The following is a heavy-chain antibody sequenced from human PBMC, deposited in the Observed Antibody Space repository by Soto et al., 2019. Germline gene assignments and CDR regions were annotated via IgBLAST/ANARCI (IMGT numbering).Heavy chain of an antibody. J-gene: IGHJ6*02. CDR1: GFTVSSNY. Sequence: EMQLVESGGGLVQPGGSLRLSCAASGFTVSSNYMSWVRQAPGKVLEWVSVIYSGGSTYYADSVKGRFTISRDNSKNTLYLQMNSLRAEDTAVYYCATDQVPDRYYYYGMDVWGQATTVTVSS. CDR3: ATDQVPDRYYYYGMDV. CDR2: IYSGGST. V-gene: IGHV3-66*01.